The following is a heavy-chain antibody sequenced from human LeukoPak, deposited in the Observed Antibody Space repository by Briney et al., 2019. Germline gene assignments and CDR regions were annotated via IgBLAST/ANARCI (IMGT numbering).Heavy chain of an antibody. CDR3: ARDWGSTGYDLYDS. Sequence: GGSLRLSCAASGFIFSNYWMTWVREAPGKGLEWVAHIRQDGSERHYVDSVKDRFTISRDNAKNSLDLQMDSLRAEDTAVYYCARDWGSTGYDLYDSWGQGTLVTVSS. CDR2: IRQDGSER. V-gene: IGHV3-7*01. CDR1: GFIFSNYW. J-gene: IGHJ5*01. D-gene: IGHD5-12*01.